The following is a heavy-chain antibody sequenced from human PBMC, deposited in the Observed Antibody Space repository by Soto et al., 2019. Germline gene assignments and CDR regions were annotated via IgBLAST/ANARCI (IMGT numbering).Heavy chain of an antibody. CDR2: ISSSGTTI. D-gene: IGHD5-18*01. J-gene: IGHJ6*02. V-gene: IGHV3-48*03. Sequence: QPGGSLRLSCAASGFSFSSYEMNWVRQAPGKGLEWVSYISSSGTTIYYAESVKGRFTVSRDNAKNSLYLQMNSLSAEDTAVYYCARMWMQLWPNIYHYYGLDVWGQGTTVTVSS. CDR3: ARMWMQLWPNIYHYYGLDV. CDR1: GFSFSSYE.